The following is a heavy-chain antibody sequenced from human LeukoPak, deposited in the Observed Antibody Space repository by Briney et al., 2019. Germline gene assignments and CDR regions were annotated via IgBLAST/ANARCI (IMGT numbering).Heavy chain of an antibody. CDR3: AREWRDCDGGCVTAHFDF. CDR1: GYTFTSYG. J-gene: IGHJ4*02. Sequence: ASVKVSCKASGYTFTSYGINWVRQAPGQGREWMGWSSPYNGGTRYAQKFRGRVTMNTDTATTTAYMELTRLESDDSAVYYCAREWRDCDGGCVTAHFDFWGQGTRVTVSS. V-gene: IGHV1-18*01. CDR2: SSPYNGGT. D-gene: IGHD2-21*01.